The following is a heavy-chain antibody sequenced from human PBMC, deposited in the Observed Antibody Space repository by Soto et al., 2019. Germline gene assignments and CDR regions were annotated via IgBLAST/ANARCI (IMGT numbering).Heavy chain of an antibody. CDR1: GGSISSYY. J-gene: IGHJ4*02. Sequence: QVQLQESGPGLVKPSETLSLTCTVSGGSISSYYWSWIRQPPGKGLEWIGYIYYSGSTNYNPSLKSXXTXSXXTSKNQFSLKLSSVTAADTAVYYCARWGAAGTFDYWGQGTLVTVSS. D-gene: IGHD6-13*01. V-gene: IGHV4-59*01. CDR2: IYYSGST. CDR3: ARWGAAGTFDY.